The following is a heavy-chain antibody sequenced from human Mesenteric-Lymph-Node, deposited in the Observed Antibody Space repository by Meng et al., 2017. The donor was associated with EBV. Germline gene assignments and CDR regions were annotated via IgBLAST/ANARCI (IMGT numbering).Heavy chain of an antibody. V-gene: IGHV3-33*08. CDR3: ARVPAENSLFCGVDCYPRAFDH. D-gene: IGHD2-21*01. CDR2: IWYDGSNQ. Sequence: GQLQESGPGLVKPSGTLSLTCAVSGGSISSSNWWSWVRQPPGKGLEWMAVIWYDGSNQYYADSVKGRFTISRDNGENSLSLQMNSLRAEDTAVYYCARVPAENSLFCGVDCYPRAFDHWGQGTLVTVSS. CDR1: GSISSSNW. J-gene: IGHJ4*02.